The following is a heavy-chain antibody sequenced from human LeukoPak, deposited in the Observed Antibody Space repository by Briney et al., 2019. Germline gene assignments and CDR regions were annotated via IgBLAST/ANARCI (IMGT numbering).Heavy chain of an antibody. D-gene: IGHD4-17*01. J-gene: IGHJ4*02. CDR2: IKQDGSEK. V-gene: IGHV3-7*01. CDR1: GFIFRNHW. CDR3: ARGPDYGARVDYLDY. Sequence: GGSLRLSCVASGFIFRNHWMSWVRQAPGRGLEWVARIKQDGSEKHYVDSVEGRFTLSRDDAKNSLYLQMNSLRVDDSAVYYCARGPDYGARVDYLDYWGQGALVTVSS.